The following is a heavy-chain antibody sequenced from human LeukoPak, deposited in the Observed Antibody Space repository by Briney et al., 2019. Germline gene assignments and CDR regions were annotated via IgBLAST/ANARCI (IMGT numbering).Heavy chain of an antibody. CDR2: ISSSSSTI. D-gene: IGHD5-24*01. CDR3: ARTVEMATIGGFDY. J-gene: IGHJ4*02. V-gene: IGHV3-48*04. CDR1: GFTFSSYS. Sequence: PGGSLRLSCAASGFTFSSYSMNWVRQAPGKGLEWVSYISSSSSTISYADSVKGRFTISRDNAKNSLYLQMNSLRAEDTAVYYCARTVEMATIGGFDYWGQGTLVTVSS.